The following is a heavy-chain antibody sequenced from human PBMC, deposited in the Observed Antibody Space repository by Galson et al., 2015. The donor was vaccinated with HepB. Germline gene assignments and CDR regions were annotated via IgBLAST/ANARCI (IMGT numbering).Heavy chain of an antibody. CDR2: INQDGSVK. D-gene: IGHD1-1*01. V-gene: IGHV3-7*03. CDR3: VSQWNRGDY. Sequence: SLRLSCVASGFSFSSNSMNWVRQAPGKGLEWVANINQDGSVKHYIDSVKGRFTISRDNAKNSLYLQMNSLRAEDRAVYYCVSQWNRGDYWGQGTLVTVSS. CDR1: GFSFSSNS. J-gene: IGHJ4*02.